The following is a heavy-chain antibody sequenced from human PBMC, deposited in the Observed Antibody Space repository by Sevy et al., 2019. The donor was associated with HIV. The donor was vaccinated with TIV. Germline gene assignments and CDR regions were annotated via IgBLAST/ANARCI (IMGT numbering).Heavy chain of an antibody. CDR1: GFTFSSYA. V-gene: IGHV3-23*01. CDR3: AKKREYYDFWSGYYGMDV. D-gene: IGHD3-3*01. CDR2: ISGSGGST. J-gene: IGHJ6*02. Sequence: GGSLRLSCAASGFTFSSYAMSWVRQAPGKGLEWVSAISGSGGSTYYADSVKGRFTISRDNAKNTLYLQMNSLRAEDTAVYYWAKKREYYDFWSGYYGMDVWGQGTTVTVSS.